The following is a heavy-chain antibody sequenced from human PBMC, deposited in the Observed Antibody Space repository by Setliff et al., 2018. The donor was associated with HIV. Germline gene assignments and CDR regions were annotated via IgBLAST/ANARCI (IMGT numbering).Heavy chain of an antibody. D-gene: IGHD3-10*01. J-gene: IGHJ5*01. CDR1: GGSISISNSY. V-gene: IGHV4-39*01. Sequence: PSETLFLTCTVSGGSISISNSYWGWIRQPPGKGLEWIGSIFYNGATYYNVSLRNRVTMSADRSKSQFSLNLKSVTAADTAVYYCARRPIEEGSGAPGFFDSWDQGTQVTVSS. CDR2: IFYNGAT. CDR3: ARRPIEEGSGAPGFFDS.